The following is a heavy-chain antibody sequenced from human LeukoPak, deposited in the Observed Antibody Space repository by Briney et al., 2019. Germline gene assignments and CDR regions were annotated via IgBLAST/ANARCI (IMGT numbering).Heavy chain of an antibody. J-gene: IGHJ4*02. Sequence: SETLSLTCAVYGGSFNGYYWSWIRQPPGKGLEWIGEINHSGSTNYNPSLKSRVTISVDTSKNQFSLKLSSVTAADTAVYYCASLAVAGLSEGYWGQGTLVIVSS. CDR3: ASLAVAGLSEGY. D-gene: IGHD6-19*01. V-gene: IGHV4-34*01. CDR1: GGSFNGYY. CDR2: INHSGST.